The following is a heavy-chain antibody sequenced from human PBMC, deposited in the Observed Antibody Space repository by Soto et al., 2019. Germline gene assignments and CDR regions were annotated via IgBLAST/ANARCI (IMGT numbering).Heavy chain of an antibody. CDR3: ARGSSIAGLYYGMDV. Sequence: SETLSPTCTVSGCSISSGGYYWTWIRQHPGKGLEWIGYNYYSGITYYNPSLKSRVTISLDTSKNQFSLKLRSVTAADTAVYYCARGSSIAGLYYGMDVWGQGTTVTVS. CDR1: GCSISSGGYY. D-gene: IGHD6-6*01. CDR2: NYYSGIT. J-gene: IGHJ6*02. V-gene: IGHV4-31*03.